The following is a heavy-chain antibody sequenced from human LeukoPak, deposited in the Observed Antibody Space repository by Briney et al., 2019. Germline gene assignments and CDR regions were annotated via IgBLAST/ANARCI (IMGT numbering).Heavy chain of an antibody. CDR2: IYYSGST. V-gene: IGHV4-59*01. D-gene: IGHD6-19*01. CDR1: GGSFSSYY. J-gene: IGHJ4*02. CDR3: ARDGYSSGWYVFDY. Sequence: SETLSLTCTVSGGSFSSYYWSWIRQPPGKGLEWIGYIYYSGSTNYNPSLKSRVTISVDTSKNQFSLKLSSVTAADTAVYYCARDGYSSGWYVFDYWGQGTLVTVSS.